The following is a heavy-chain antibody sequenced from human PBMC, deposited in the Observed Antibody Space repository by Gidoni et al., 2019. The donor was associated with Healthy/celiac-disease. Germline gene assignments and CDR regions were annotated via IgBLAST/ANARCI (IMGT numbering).Heavy chain of an antibody. CDR1: GFPFSCYA. V-gene: IGHV3-23*01. Sequence: EVQLLESGGGLVQPGGSLRLSCAASGFPFSCYAMSWVRQSLGKGLDWGAAISGSGGSTYDAESVKGRFTISRDNSKNTLYLQMNSLRAEDTDVYYCAKDGGELWFGELSPMSIGDYWGQGTLVTVSS. CDR3: AKDGGELWFGELSPMSIGDY. J-gene: IGHJ4*02. CDR2: ISGSGGST. D-gene: IGHD3-10*01.